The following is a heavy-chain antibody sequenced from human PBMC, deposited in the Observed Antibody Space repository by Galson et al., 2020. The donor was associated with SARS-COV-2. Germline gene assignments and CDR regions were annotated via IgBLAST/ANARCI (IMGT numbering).Heavy chain of an antibody. CDR1: GFTFSDYY. V-gene: IGHV3-11*06. D-gene: IGHD6-13*01. CDR3: ARDQFPLYSSSTGFGMDV. CDR2: LSDSTIYP. J-gene: IGHJ6*02. Sequence: KLGESPKISRAASGFTFSDYYMNWIRPAPRKGLEWVSYLSDSTIYPNYADSVKGRFTISRDNAKNSLYLQMNSLRAEDTAVYYCARDQFPLYSSSTGFGMDVWGQGTTVTVSS.